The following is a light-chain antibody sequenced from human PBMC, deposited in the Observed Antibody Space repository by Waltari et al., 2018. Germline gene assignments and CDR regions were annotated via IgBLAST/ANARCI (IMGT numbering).Light chain of an antibody. Sequence: QSALTQPASVSGSPGQSITISCPGTSSDVGTYNLVSWYPQHPGKGPKLMIYEVTKRPSGVSNRFSGSKSGNTASLTISGLQAEDEAEYYCCSYAGSKFYVFGTGTKVTVL. CDR2: EVT. J-gene: IGLJ1*01. CDR1: SSDVGTYNL. CDR3: CSYAGSKFYV. V-gene: IGLV2-23*02.